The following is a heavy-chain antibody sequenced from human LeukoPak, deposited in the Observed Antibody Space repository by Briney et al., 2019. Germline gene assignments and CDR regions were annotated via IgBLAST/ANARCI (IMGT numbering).Heavy chain of an antibody. CDR2: ISYDGSNK. CDR1: GFTFSSYG. J-gene: IGHJ4*02. V-gene: IGHV3-30*03. CDR3: ATGAAAGTYYFDY. D-gene: IGHD6-13*01. Sequence: GGSLRLSCAASGFTFSSYGMHWVRQAPGKGLEWVAVISYDGSNKYYADSVKGRFTISRDNSKNTLYLQMNSLRAEDTAVYYCATGAAAGTYYFDYWGQGTLVTVSS.